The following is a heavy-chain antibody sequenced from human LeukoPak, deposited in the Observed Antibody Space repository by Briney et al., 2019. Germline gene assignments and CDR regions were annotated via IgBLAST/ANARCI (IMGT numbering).Heavy chain of an antibody. J-gene: IGHJ4*02. CDR2: ISDSGDST. D-gene: IGHD5-12*01. V-gene: IGHV3-23*01. Sequence: GGSLRLSCAASGFTFTTYAMSWVRQAPGQGLEWISTISDSGDSTYYADSVKGRFTISRDNSKNMLYVQMNSLRAEDTAVYYCAKSHSVGYRGYFDYWGQGTLVTVSS. CDR1: GFTFTTYA. CDR3: AKSHSVGYRGYFDY.